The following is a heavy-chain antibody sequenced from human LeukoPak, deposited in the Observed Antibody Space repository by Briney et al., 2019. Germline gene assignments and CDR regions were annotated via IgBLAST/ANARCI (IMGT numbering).Heavy chain of an antibody. V-gene: IGHV4-39*07. CDR1: GGSISSSSYY. J-gene: IGHJ4*02. CDR3: AREGSRGLDY. CDR2: IYYSGST. D-gene: IGHD1-26*01. Sequence: SETLSLTCTVSGGSISSSSYYWGWIRQPPGKGLEWIGSIYYSGSTYYNPSLKSRVTISVDTSKNQFSLKLSSVTAADTAVYYCAREGSRGLDYWGQGTLVTVSS.